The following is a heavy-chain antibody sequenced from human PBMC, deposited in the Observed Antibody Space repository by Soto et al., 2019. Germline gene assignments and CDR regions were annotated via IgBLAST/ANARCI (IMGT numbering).Heavy chain of an antibody. CDR1: VFTFSNYW. CDR2: IDHDGPT. V-gene: IGHV3-74*01. Sequence: EVQLVESGGGLVQPGGSLRLSCAGSVFTFSNYWMHWVRQAPGKGLEWVSRIDHDGPTDYADSVRGRFTISRDNAENTLYLQMNSLRPEDTAVYYCVRESHGDYWGQGTLVTVSS. CDR3: VRESHGDY. J-gene: IGHJ4*02.